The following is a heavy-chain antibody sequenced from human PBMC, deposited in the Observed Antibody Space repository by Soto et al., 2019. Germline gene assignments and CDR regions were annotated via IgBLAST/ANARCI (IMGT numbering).Heavy chain of an antibody. J-gene: IGHJ4*02. D-gene: IGHD5-12*01. V-gene: IGHV3-53*02. Sequence: EVQLVETGGGLIQPGGSLRLSCAASGFTVSSNYMSWVRQAPGKGLEWVSVIYGGGSTNYADSVKGRFTISRDNSKNTLYLQMNSLRAEDTAVYYCARIDGYNSFDYWGQGTLVTVSS. CDR3: ARIDGYNSFDY. CDR1: GFTVSSNY. CDR2: IYGGGST.